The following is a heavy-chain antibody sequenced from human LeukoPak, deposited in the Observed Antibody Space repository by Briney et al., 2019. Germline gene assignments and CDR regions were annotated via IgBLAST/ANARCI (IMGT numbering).Heavy chain of an antibody. Sequence: GGSLRLSCAASGFTFSSYGMHWVRQAPGKGLEWLAVIWYDGSNIYYADPVKGRFAISRENSKNTLYLQINSLRAEDTAVYYCARARNDYDTSSFSALDYWGQGTLVTVSS. D-gene: IGHD3-22*01. CDR1: GFTFSSYG. CDR2: IWYDGSNI. V-gene: IGHV3-33*01. J-gene: IGHJ4*02. CDR3: ARARNDYDTSSFSALDY.